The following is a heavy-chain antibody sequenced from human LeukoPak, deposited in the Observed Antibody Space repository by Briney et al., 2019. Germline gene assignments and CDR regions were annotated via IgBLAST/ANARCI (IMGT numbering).Heavy chain of an antibody. D-gene: IGHD5-24*01. Sequence: SETLSPTCTVSGGSINHYHWNWIRQPPGKGLEWIGYIYYSGSTNYNPSLKSRVTISVDTSNNQFSLKLNSVTAADTAVYYCARARDGYNFYFDYWGQGTLVTVSS. CDR2: IYYSGST. V-gene: IGHV4-59*01. CDR3: ARARDGYNFYFDY. J-gene: IGHJ4*02. CDR1: GGSINHYH.